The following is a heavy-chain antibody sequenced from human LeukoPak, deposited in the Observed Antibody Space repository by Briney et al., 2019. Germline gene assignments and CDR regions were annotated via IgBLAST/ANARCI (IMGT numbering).Heavy chain of an antibody. CDR3: ARSYDSSGYYYATDYYFDY. CDR2: INPNSGGT. D-gene: IGHD3-22*01. CDR1: GYTFTGYY. V-gene: IGHV1-2*02. Sequence: AASVKASCTASGYTFTGYYMHWVRQAPGQGLEWMGWINPNSGGTNYAQKFQGRVTMTRDTSISTAYMELSRLRSDDTAVYYCARSYDSSGYYYATDYYFDYWGQGTLVTVSS. J-gene: IGHJ4*02.